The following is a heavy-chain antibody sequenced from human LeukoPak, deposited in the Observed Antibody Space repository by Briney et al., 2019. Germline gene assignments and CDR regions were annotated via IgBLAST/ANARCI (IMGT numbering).Heavy chain of an antibody. CDR3: AKGPGSLSGGFDS. CDR1: GGSISHYY. J-gene: IGHJ4*02. CDR2: IYYSGST. V-gene: IGHV4-59*01. Sequence: PSETLSLTCAVSGGSISHYYWSWIRQPPEKGLEYIGYIYYSGSTNYNPSLKSRVTISVDTSKNQFSLKLSSVTAADTAVYYCAKGPGSLSGGFDSWGQGTLVTVSS. D-gene: IGHD3-10*01.